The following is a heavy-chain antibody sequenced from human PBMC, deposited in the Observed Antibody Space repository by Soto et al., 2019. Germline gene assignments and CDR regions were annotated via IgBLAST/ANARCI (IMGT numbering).Heavy chain of an antibody. D-gene: IGHD3-16*02. CDR2: IMFDGTEK. CDR1: EFTFSNFW. V-gene: IGHV3-7*01. J-gene: IGHJ4*02. CDR3: ARKVILDY. Sequence: GGSLRLSCVASEFTFSNFWMSWVRQAPGKGLEWVANIMFDGTEKNYVESVKGRFTISRDNAKNSLYLQMNSLTAEDTAIYYCARKVILDYWGQGTLVTVSS.